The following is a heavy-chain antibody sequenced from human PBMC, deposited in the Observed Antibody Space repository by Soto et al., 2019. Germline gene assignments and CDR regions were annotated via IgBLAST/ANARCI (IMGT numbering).Heavy chain of an antibody. J-gene: IGHJ6*02. Sequence: PGGSLRLSCAASGFTFSSYAMSWVRQAPGKGLEWVSAISGSGGSTYYADSVKGRFTISRDNSKNTLYLQMNSLRAEDTAVYYCASQGVDTAPEDYYYYYGMDVWGQGTTVTVSS. CDR2: ISGSGGST. V-gene: IGHV3-23*01. CDR3: ASQGVDTAPEDYYYYYGMDV. D-gene: IGHD5-18*01. CDR1: GFTFSSYA.